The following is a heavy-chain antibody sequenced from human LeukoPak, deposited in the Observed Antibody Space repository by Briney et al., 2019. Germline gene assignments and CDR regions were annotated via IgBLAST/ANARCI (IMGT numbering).Heavy chain of an antibody. Sequence: ASVTVSCKASGYTFTGHYMHWVRQAPGQGLEWMGWINPDGGGPRYVPKFQGRVTMTRDTSIATAYMELSSLTSDDTAVYYCARDTSGSNSFDNWGQGTLVTVSS. CDR2: INPDGGGP. V-gene: IGHV1-2*02. CDR3: ARDTSGSNSFDN. CDR1: GYTFTGHY. J-gene: IGHJ4*02. D-gene: IGHD2-2*01.